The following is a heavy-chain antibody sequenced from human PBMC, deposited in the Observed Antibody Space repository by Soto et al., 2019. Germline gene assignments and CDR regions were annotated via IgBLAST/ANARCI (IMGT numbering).Heavy chain of an antibody. Sequence: GGSLRLSCAASGCTFTNYVMSWVRQAPGKGLEWVAVISYDGSNKYYADSVKGRFTISRDNSDNTLHLQMNSLRDDDTAIYYCAKRRLNTITSLSDFWGQGVQVTVSS. J-gene: IGHJ1*01. CDR1: GCTFTNYV. CDR3: AKRRLNTITSLSDF. CDR2: ISYDGSNK. D-gene: IGHD2-2*01. V-gene: IGHV3-30*18.